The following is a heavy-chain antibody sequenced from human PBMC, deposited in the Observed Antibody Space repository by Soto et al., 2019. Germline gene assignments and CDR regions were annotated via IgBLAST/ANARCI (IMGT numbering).Heavy chain of an antibody. CDR1: GFTFSNYW. D-gene: IGHD2-2*01. Sequence: EVQLVESGGGLVQPGGSLRLSCAASGFTFSNYWMHWVRQAPGKGLVWVSRINSDGSSTTYADSVKGRFTISRDNAKNTLYLQMNSLRAEDTAVYYCARVETYSSTSCYSVFDYWGQGTLVTVSS. CDR3: ARVETYSSTSCYSVFDY. J-gene: IGHJ4*02. CDR2: INSDGSST. V-gene: IGHV3-74*03.